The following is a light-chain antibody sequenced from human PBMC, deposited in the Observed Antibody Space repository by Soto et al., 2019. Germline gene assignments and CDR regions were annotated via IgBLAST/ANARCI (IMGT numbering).Light chain of an antibody. J-gene: IGKJ4*01. V-gene: IGKV3-15*01. CDR2: GAF. Sequence: EIVLTQSPATLSVSPGETATLSCRASQSVSYNLAWYQQKPGQGPRLLIYGAFTRATGIPARFSGSGSGTEFTLTISSLQSEDFAVYYCQQYKKWPPLTFGGGTTVEIK. CDR1: QSVSYN. CDR3: QQYKKWPPLT.